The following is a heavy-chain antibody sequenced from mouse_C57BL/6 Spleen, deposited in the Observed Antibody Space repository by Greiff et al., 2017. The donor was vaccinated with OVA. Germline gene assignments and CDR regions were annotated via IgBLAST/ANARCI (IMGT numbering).Heavy chain of an antibody. CDR1: GYTFTSYW. D-gene: IGHD5-1*01. J-gene: IGHJ4*01. V-gene: IGHV1-50*01. CDR3: ARWGSNYAMDY. CDR2: IDPSGSYT. Sequence: QVQLQQPGAELVKPGASVKLSCKASGYTFTSYWMQWVKQRPGQGLEWIGEIDPSGSYTNYNQKFKGKATLTVDTSSSTAYMQLSSLTSEDSAVYYCARWGSNYAMDYWGQGTSVTVSS.